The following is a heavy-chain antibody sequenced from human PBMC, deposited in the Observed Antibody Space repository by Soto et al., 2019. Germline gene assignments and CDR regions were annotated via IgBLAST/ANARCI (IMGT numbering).Heavy chain of an antibody. V-gene: IGHV3-13*01. CDR2: IGTLHDT. CDR3: ARQASYWHGGGGWIDP. CDR1: GFTFSASD. J-gene: IGHJ5*02. Sequence: EVQLVESGGGLVQPGGSLRLSCEASGFTFSASDMHWVRQATGKGLEWVAAIGTLHDTYYPDSVKGRFTISRENAKNSLYLQMNSLRAEDTAVYYCARQASYWHGGGGWIDPWGQGTLVTVSS. D-gene: IGHD2-8*02.